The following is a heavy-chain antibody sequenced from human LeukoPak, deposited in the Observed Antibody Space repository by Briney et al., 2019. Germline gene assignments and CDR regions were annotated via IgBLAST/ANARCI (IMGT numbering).Heavy chain of an antibody. V-gene: IGHV3-9*01. CDR2: INWNGGGT. CDR3: AKHMSATNTYSFFGLDV. CDR1: GLTFKDYG. J-gene: IGHJ6*02. Sequence: PGRSLRLSCAATGLTFKDYGTHWVRQPPGKGLEWGSSINWNGGGTDYADSVKGRFTISRDNAKNSLYLQLSSLRPEDTALYYCAKHMSATNTYSFFGLDVWGQGTTVTVSS. D-gene: IGHD1-26*01.